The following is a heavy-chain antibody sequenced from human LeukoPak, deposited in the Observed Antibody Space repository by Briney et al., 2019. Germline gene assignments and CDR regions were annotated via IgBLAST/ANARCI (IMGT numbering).Heavy chain of an antibody. CDR1: GYTFIGYY. CDR3: ARTRVSIAEAGLYYFDY. J-gene: IGHJ4*02. V-gene: IGHV1-2*02. CDR2: TKPDSGSS. D-gene: IGHD6-19*01. Sequence: EASVKVSCKASGYTFIGYYMNWVRQAPGQGPEWMGWTKPDSGSSHYAQKFQGRVTMTRDTSSNSAYMDLTRLKSDDTALYYCARTRVSIAEAGLYYFDYWGQGALVTVSS.